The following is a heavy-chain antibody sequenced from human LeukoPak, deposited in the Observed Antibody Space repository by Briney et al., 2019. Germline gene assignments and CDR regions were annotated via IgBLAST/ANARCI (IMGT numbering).Heavy chain of an antibody. CDR1: GFTFSSYA. D-gene: IGHD4-11*01. Sequence: GGPLRLSCAVSGFTFSSYAMSWVRQAPEKGLAWVSFITSDGGSTHYAASVKGRFTVTRDNSKNTLYLQMNSLRAEDTAVYYCAKGPNGDSNYFFDYWGQGTLVTVSS. CDR2: ITSDGGST. V-gene: IGHV3-23*01. CDR3: AKGPNGDSNYFFDY. J-gene: IGHJ4*02.